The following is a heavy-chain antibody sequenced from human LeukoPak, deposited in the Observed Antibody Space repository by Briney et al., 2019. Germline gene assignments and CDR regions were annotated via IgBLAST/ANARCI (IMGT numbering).Heavy chain of an antibody. D-gene: IGHD6-19*01. CDR2: ISGDGGST. CDR1: GFTFDAYS. CDR3: SKDRGWYVY. V-gene: IGHV3-43*02. J-gene: IGHJ4*02. Sequence: PGGSLRLSCAASGFTFDAYSMHWVRQAPGKGLEWVSRISGDGGSTYYADSVKGRFTISRDNSKNSLYLQMNSLRTEDTALYHCSKDRGWYVYWRQGTLVT.